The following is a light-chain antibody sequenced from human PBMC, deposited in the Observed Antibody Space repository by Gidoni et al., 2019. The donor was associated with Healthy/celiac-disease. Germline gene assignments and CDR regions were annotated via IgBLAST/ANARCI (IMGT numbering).Light chain of an antibody. CDR3: QQRSNWPQPRT. CDR2: DAS. J-gene: IGKJ3*01. V-gene: IGKV3-11*01. Sequence: DILLTQSPSTLSLSPGERATLSCRASQSISSCLAWYQQKPGQAPRLLIYDASNRATGIPARLSCSGCGTDFTLTISSLGPEDYAVDSCQQRSNWPQPRTFGPGTKVDIK. CDR1: QSISSC.